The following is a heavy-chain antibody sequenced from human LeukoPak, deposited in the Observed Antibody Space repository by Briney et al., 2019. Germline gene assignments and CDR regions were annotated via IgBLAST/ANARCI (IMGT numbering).Heavy chain of an antibody. CDR1: GGSFSGYY. J-gene: IGHJ6*02. D-gene: IGHD2-15*01. CDR3: ARVRYCSGGSCSQADYYYYYGMDV. CDR2: INHSGST. Sequence: SETLSLTCAVYGGSFSGYYWSWIRQPPGKGLEWIGEINHSGSTNYNPSLKSRVTISVDTSKNQFSLKLSSVTAADTAVYYCARVRYCSGGSCSQADYYYYYGMDVWGQGPRSPSP. V-gene: IGHV4-34*01.